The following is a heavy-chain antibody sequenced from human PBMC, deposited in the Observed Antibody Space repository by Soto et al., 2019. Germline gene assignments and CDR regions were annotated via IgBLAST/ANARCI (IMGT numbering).Heavy chain of an antibody. CDR3: ARGSSVAGIRYYYDSSGYRPVDY. V-gene: IGHV4-30-4*01. D-gene: IGHD3-22*01. J-gene: IGHJ4*02. CDR1: GGSISSGDYY. Sequence: PSETLSLTCTVSGGSISSGDYYWSWIRQPPGKGLEWIGYVYYSGSTYYNPSLKSRVTISVDTSKNQFSLKLSSVTAADTAVYYCARGSSVAGIRYYYDSSGYRPVDYWGQGTLVTSPQ. CDR2: VYYSGST.